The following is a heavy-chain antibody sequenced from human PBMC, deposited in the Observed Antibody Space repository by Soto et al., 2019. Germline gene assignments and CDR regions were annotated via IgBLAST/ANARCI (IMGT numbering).Heavy chain of an antibody. J-gene: IGHJ4*02. D-gene: IGHD6-13*01. CDR3: LKAAGSFVFDY. CDR1: GGSISSSSYY. Sequence: SETLSLTCTVSGGSISSSSYYWGWIRQPPGKGLEWIGSIYYSGSTYYNPSLKSRVTISVDTSKNQFSLKLSSVTAADTAVYYCLKAAGSFVFDYWGQGTLVTVSS. V-gene: IGHV4-39*01. CDR2: IYYSGST.